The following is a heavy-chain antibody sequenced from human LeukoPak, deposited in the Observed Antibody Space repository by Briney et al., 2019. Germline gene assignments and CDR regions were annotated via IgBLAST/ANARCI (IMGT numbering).Heavy chain of an antibody. Sequence: GGSLRLSCAASGFTFSSYAMSWVRQAPGKGLEWVTAISGSGGSTYYADSVKGRFTISRDNSKNTLYLQMNSLRAEDTAVYYCAKGSSIAARSHVDYWGQGTLVTVSS. CDR1: GFTFSSYA. D-gene: IGHD6-6*01. V-gene: IGHV3-23*01. CDR2: ISGSGGST. CDR3: AKGSSIAARSHVDY. J-gene: IGHJ4*02.